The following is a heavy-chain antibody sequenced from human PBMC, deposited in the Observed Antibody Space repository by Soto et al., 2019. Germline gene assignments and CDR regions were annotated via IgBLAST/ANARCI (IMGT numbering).Heavy chain of an antibody. V-gene: IGHV4-31*03. J-gene: IGHJ5*02. CDR2: IYYSGST. CDR1: GGSISSGGYY. CDR3: ARRTRGNTLNWFDP. Sequence: SETLSLTCTVSGGSISSGGYYWSWIRQHPGKGLEWIGYIYYSGSTYYNPSLKSRVTISVDTSKNQFSLKLSSVTAADTAVYYCARRTRGNTLNWFDPWGQGTLVTVSS. D-gene: IGHD3-10*01.